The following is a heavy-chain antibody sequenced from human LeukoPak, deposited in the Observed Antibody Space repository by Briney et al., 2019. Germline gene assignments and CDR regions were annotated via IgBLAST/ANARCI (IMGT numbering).Heavy chain of an antibody. CDR3: ARRVVGATTHYFDF. V-gene: IGHV5-51*01. CDR1: GYSFSTYW. D-gene: IGHD1-26*01. Sequence: GESLKISCKGSGYSFSTYWIGWVRQMPGKGLEWMGIIYPGDSDTTYSPSFQGQVTISADKSINTAYLQWRSLKASDTAMYYCARRVVGATTHYFDFWGQGTLVTVSS. CDR2: IYPGDSDT. J-gene: IGHJ4*02.